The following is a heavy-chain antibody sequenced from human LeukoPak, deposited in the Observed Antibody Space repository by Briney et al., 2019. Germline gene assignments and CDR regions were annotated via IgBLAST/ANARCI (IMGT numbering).Heavy chain of an antibody. CDR2: IYNFGST. V-gene: IGHV4-4*08. J-gene: IGHJ2*01. D-gene: IGHD2-21*02. Sequence: SETLSLTCTVSGGSISSYYWSWIRQSPGKGLEWVGHIYNFGSTNYNPSLESRVTISVDTSKNQFSLKLSSVTAADTAVYYCARAIVVVVTAPPYWYFDLWGRGTLVTVSS. CDR3: ARAIVVVVTAPPYWYFDL. CDR1: GGSISSYY.